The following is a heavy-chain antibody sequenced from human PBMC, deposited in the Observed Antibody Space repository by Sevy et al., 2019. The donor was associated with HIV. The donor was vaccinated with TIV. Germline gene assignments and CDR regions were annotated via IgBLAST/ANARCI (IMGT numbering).Heavy chain of an antibody. J-gene: IGHJ4*02. CDR1: GGSITSLY. V-gene: IGHV4-59*08. D-gene: IGHD1-26*01. Sequence: SETLSLTCTVSGGSITSLYLNWIRQPPGKGLEWSANIYYNGHINYNPSLKSRVTLSLDTSKNQFSLRLSSVTAADTSMYYCAGENAWGRGYSWGQGTLVTVSS. CDR2: IYYNGHI. CDR3: AGENAWGRGYS.